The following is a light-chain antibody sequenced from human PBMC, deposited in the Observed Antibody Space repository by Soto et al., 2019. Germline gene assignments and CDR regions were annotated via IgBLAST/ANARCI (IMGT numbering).Light chain of an antibody. CDR1: QSVSSNY. J-gene: IGKJ1*01. CDR3: QQSYSTPPT. CDR2: GVS. V-gene: IGKV3-20*01. Sequence: EIVLTQSPCTLSLSTGERATLCCRASQSVSSNYFAWYQQKPGQAPRLLIYGVSSRATGIPDRFSGSGSGTDFTLTISSLQPEDFATYYCQQSYSTPPTFGQGTKVDIK.